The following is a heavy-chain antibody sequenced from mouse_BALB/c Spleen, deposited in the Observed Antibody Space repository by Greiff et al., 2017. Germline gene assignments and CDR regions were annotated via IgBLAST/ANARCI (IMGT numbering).Heavy chain of an antibody. CDR2: ISSGGSYT. V-gene: IGHV5-9-3*01. Sequence: EVKVVESGGGLVKPGGSLKLSCAASGFTFSSYAMSWVRQTPEKRLEWVATISSGGSYTYYPDSVKGRFTISRDNAKNTLYLQMSSLRSEDTAMYYCAGQGDDYFDYWGQGTTLTVSS. CDR3: AGQGDDYFDY. J-gene: IGHJ2*01. CDR1: GFTFSSYA. D-gene: IGHD3-3*01.